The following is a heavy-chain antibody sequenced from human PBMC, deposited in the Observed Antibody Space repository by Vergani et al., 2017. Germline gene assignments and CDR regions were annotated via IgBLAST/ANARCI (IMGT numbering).Heavy chain of an antibody. V-gene: IGHV3-23*01. J-gene: IGHJ4*02. CDR1: GFTFSSYA. CDR2: ISGSGGST. CDR3: ARHPLAYCGGDCYPETHFDY. D-gene: IGHD2-21*02. Sequence: EVQLLESGGGLVQPGGSLRLSCAASGFTFSSYAMSWVRQAPGKGLEWVSAISGSGGSTYYADSVKGRFTISRDNSKNTLYLQMTSLRAEDTAVYYCARHPLAYCGGDCYPETHFDYWGQGTLVTVSS.